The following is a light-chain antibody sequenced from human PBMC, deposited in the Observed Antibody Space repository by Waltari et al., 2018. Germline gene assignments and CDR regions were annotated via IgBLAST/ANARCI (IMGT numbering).Light chain of an antibody. CDR1: QSIRTY. CDR3: QQRSGGPT. Sequence: EVVLTQSPATLSLSPGERATLSCRASQSIRTYLAWYQQKPGQAPRLLIYDASKRATDIPARFSGSGSGTDFILTISSLEPEDFAIYYCQQRSGGPTFGQGTKVEIK. J-gene: IGKJ1*01. CDR2: DAS. V-gene: IGKV3-11*01.